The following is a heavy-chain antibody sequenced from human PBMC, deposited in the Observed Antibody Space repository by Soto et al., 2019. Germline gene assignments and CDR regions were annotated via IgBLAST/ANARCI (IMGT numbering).Heavy chain of an antibody. V-gene: IGHV4-30-4*01. D-gene: IGHD2-2*01. J-gene: IGHJ6*02. Sequence: LSLTCTVSGGSISSGDYYWSWIRQPPGKGLEWIGYIYYSGATYYNPSLKSRVTISVDTSKNQFSLKLSSVTAADTAVYYCRGYCSSTSCYGPYYYYGMDVWGQGTTVTVSS. CDR1: GGSISSGDYY. CDR3: RGYCSSTSCYGPYYYYGMDV. CDR2: IYYSGAT.